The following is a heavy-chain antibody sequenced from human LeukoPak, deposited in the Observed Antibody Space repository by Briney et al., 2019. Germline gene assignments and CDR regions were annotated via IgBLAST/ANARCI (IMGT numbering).Heavy chain of an antibody. D-gene: IGHD6-19*01. CDR3: ARDLGYSSGWSGVYFDY. V-gene: IGHV4-4*07. CDR2: IYTSGST. CDR1: GGSISSSY. Sequence: SETLSLTRTVSGGSISSSYWSWIRQPAGKGLEWIGRIYTSGSTNYNPSLKSRVTMSEDTAKNQFSLKLSSVAAADTAVYYCARDLGYSSGWSGVYFDYWGQGTLVTVSS. J-gene: IGHJ4*02.